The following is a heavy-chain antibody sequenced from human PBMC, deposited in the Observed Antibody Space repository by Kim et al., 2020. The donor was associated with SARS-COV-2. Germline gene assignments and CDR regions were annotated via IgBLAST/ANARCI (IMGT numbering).Heavy chain of an antibody. D-gene: IGHD3-16*01. CDR1: GFSISKNG. V-gene: IGHV3-33*08. J-gene: IGHJ4*02. CDR2: IWNDGNKK. Sequence: GGSLRLSCAASGFSISKNGLHWVRQAPGKGLEWVAVIWNDGNKKDYGDSVRGRFTASRDTSKNTVFLQMNSLRAEDTAVYHCARDGGASLDYWGQGTLVTVSS. CDR3: ARDGGASLDY.